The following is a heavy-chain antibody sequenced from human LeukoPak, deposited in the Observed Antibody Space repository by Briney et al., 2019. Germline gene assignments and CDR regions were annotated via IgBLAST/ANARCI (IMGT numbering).Heavy chain of an antibody. V-gene: IGHV3-43*01. CDR2: ISWDGGST. CDR3: AKAYYYDSSGYYFDY. CDR1: GFTFDDYT. D-gene: IGHD3-22*01. Sequence: GGSLRLSCAASGFTFDDYTMHWVRQAPGKGLEWVSLISWDGGSTYYADSVKGRFTISRDNSKNSLYLQMNSLRTEDTALYYCAKAYYYDSSGYYFDYWGQGTRVTVSS. J-gene: IGHJ4*02.